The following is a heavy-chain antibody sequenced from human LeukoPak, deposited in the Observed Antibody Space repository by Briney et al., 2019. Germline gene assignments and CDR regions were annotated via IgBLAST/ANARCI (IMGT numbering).Heavy chain of an antibody. J-gene: IGHJ4*02. V-gene: IGHV3-11*05. Sequence: GGSLRLSCAASAFTFSDYYMSWIRQAPGKGLEWVSYISTGSTYTDYADSVKGRFTISRDNAKNSLFLQMNSLRAEDTALYYCAKVMHSGGYWHFDYWGQGTLVTVSS. D-gene: IGHD3-22*01. CDR2: ISTGSTYT. CDR1: AFTFSDYY. CDR3: AKVMHSGGYWHFDY.